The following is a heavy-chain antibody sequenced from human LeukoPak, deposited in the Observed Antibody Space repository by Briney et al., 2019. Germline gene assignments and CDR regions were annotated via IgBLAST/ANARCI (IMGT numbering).Heavy chain of an antibody. J-gene: IGHJ3*02. CDR1: GFTFSSYS. D-gene: IGHD6-6*01. V-gene: IGHV3-21*01. CDR2: ISSSSSYI. CDR3: APYSSSSAAFDI. Sequence: GGSLRLSCAASGFTFSSYSMNWVRQAPGKGLGWVSSISSSSSYIYYADSVKGRFTISRDNAKNSLYLQMNSLRAEDTAVYYCAPYSSSSAAFDIWGQGTMVTV.